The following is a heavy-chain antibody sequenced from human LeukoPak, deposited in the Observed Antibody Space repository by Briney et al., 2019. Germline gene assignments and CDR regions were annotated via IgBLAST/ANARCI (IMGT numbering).Heavy chain of an antibody. J-gene: IGHJ4*02. D-gene: IGHD3-10*01. CDR3: ATDKGVYGSGREGYYFDY. CDR1: GFTVDDCA. Sequence: SLRLAWAASGFTVDDCAMHWVRRARGKGLGCVAGIVWDSGSIGYADCVKGRFTISRDNAKNSLYLQINSLRDEDTALSYCATDKGVYGSGREGYYFDYWGQGTLVTVSS. CDR2: IVWDSGSI. V-gene: IGHV3-9*01.